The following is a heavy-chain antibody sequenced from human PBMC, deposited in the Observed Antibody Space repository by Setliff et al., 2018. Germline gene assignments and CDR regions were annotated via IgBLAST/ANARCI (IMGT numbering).Heavy chain of an antibody. Sequence: SETLSLTCTVSGASVSGNSYYWGWIRQPPGKGLEWIGSMYYGGGGSTYYNASLKSRVTISVDTSKNQFSLKLNSVTAADTAVYYCARAPRYFDPTGPYFDYWGQGTLVTSPQ. CDR3: ARAPRYFDPTGPYFDY. D-gene: IGHD3-9*01. CDR1: GASVSGNSYY. CDR2: MYYGGGGST. V-gene: IGHV4-39*07. J-gene: IGHJ4*02.